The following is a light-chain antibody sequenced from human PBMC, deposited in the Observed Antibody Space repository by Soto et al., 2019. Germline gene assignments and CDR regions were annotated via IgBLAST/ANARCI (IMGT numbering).Light chain of an antibody. CDR3: QQYSTYWT. V-gene: IGKV1-5*01. CDR1: QSISTW. J-gene: IGKJ1*01. CDR2: DAS. Sequence: DIPMTQFPSPLSASVGDRVTITCRASQSISTWLAWYQQKPGKAPRVLIYDASTLENGVPSRFSGSGSGTEFTLTISSLQPEDFATYYCQQYSTYWTFGLGTKVEIK.